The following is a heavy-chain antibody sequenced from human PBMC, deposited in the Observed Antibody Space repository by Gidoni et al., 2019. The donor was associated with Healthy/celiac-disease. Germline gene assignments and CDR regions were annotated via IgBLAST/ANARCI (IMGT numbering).Heavy chain of an antibody. Sequence: EVQLVESGGGLVQPGGSLKLSCAASGFTFSGSIMHWVRQASGKGLEWGGRIRSKGEKYATTYAASVKGRFTISRDDSKNSAYLQMTSLRTEDTAVYYCTNQHRNLPDSWGQGTLVTVS. CDR1: GFTFSGSI. D-gene: IGHD1-1*01. V-gene: IGHV3-73*01. J-gene: IGHJ5*01. CDR3: TNQHRNLPDS. CDR2: IRSKGEKYAT.